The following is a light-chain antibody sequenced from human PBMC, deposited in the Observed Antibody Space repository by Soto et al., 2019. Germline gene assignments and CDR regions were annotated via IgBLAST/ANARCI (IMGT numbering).Light chain of an antibody. CDR3: SSYTSSSTLPDV. Sequence: QSVLTQPASVSGSPGQSITISCTGTSSDVGGYNYVSWYQQHPGKAPKLMIYDVSNRPSGVSNRFSGSKSGNTASLTISGLQAEYEADYYCSSYTSSSTLPDVFGTGTKVTVL. J-gene: IGLJ1*01. CDR2: DVS. CDR1: SSDVGGYNY. V-gene: IGLV2-14*01.